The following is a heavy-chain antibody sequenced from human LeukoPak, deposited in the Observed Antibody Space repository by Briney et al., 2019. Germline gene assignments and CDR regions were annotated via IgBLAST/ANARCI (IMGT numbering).Heavy chain of an antibody. Sequence: GGPLRLSCAASTFTFSNTWMSWVGQAPGKGLEWGGRIKSKSDGGTTDYAAPVKGRFTISRDDSKNTLYLQMNSLKTEDTAVYYCTTAPRGYCSGGSCSYAFDIWGQGTMVTVSS. D-gene: IGHD2-15*01. J-gene: IGHJ3*02. CDR1: TFTFSNTW. V-gene: IGHV3-15*01. CDR3: TTAPRGYCSGGSCSYAFDI. CDR2: IKSKSDGGTT.